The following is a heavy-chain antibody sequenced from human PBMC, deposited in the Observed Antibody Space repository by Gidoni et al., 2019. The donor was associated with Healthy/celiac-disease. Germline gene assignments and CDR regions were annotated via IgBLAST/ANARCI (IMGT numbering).Heavy chain of an antibody. CDR2: IWYDGSNK. V-gene: IGHV3-33*01. CDR1: GFTFSSYG. CDR3: AREGYCSGGSCSSVYYYYYYMDV. Sequence: QVQLVESGGGVVQPGRSLSLSCAASGFTFSSYGMHWVRQAPGKGLEWVAVIWYDGSNKYYADSVKGRFTISRDNSKNTLYLQMNSLRAEDTAVYYCAREGYCSGGSCSSVYYYYYYMDVWGKGTTVTVSS. J-gene: IGHJ6*03. D-gene: IGHD2-15*01.